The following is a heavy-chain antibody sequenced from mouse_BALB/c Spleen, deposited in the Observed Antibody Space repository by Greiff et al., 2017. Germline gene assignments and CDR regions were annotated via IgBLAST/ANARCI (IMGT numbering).Heavy chain of an antibody. CDR1: GYTFTSYW. J-gene: IGHJ1*01. CDR2: IDPSDSYT. D-gene: IGHD1-1*01. CDR3: ARVHGSSLWYFDV. Sequence: QVQLKQSGAELVKPGASVKLSCKASGYTFTSYWMHWVKQRPGQGLEWIGEIDPSDSYTNYNQKFKGKATLTVDKSSSTAYMQLSSLTSEDSAVYYCARVHGSSLWYFDVWGAGTTVTVAS. V-gene: IGHV1-69*02.